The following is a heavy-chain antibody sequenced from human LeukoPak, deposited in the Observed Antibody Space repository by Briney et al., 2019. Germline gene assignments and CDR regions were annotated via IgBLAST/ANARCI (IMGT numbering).Heavy chain of an antibody. V-gene: IGHV4-34*01. D-gene: IGHD1-20*01. CDR2: INHSGST. CDR1: GGSFSGYY. J-gene: IGHJ4*02. CDR3: ARGRAGITGTIDY. Sequence: PSETLSLTCAVYGGSFSGYYWSWIRQPPGKGLEWIGEINHSGSTNYNPSLKSRVTISVDTSKNQFSLKLSSVTAADTDVYYCARGRAGITGTIDYWGQGTLVTVSS.